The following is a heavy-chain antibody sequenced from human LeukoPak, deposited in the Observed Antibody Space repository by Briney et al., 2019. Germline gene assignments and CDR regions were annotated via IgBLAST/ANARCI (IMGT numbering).Heavy chain of an antibody. CDR2: ISDSGGST. CDR1: GFTFSGYA. J-gene: IGHJ4*02. D-gene: IGHD2-21*02. Sequence: GGSLTLSCAASGFTFSGYAMNWVRQAPGKGLEWVSTISDSGGSTYYADSVKGRFTISRDNSKNTLFLQMNNMRAEDTAVYYCANMIVVMTAPLDYWGQGTLVTVSS. CDR3: ANMIVVMTAPLDY. V-gene: IGHV3-23*01.